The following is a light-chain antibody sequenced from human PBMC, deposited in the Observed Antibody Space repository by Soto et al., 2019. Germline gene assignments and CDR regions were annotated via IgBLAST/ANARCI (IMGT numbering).Light chain of an antibody. J-gene: IGKJ1*01. CDR1: QSISSW. Sequence: DIQMTQSPSTLSASVGDRVTITCRASQSISSWLAWYQQKPGKAPKLLIYKASSLEIGVPSRFSGSGSGTEFTLTISSLQPDDFATYYGQQYNSYSRTFGQGTKVEIK. V-gene: IGKV1-5*03. CDR2: KAS. CDR3: QQYNSYSRT.